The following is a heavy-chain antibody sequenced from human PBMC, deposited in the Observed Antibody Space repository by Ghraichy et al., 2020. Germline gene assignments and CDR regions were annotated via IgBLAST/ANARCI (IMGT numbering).Heavy chain of an antibody. CDR1: GFTFSSYG. D-gene: IGHD1-26*01. CDR3: AIGRTDSGSYLDY. Sequence: GGSLRLSCAASGFTFSSYGMHWVRQAPGKGLEWVAFIRYDGSNKYYADSVKGRFTISRDNSKNTLYLQMNSLRAEDTAVYYCAIGRTDSGSYLDYWGQGTLVTVSS. J-gene: IGHJ4*02. CDR2: IRYDGSNK. V-gene: IGHV3-30*02.